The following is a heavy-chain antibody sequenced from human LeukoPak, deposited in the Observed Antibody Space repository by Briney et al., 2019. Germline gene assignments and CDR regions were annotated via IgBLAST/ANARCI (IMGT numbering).Heavy chain of an antibody. V-gene: IGHV1-24*01. J-gene: IGHJ5*02. CDR1: GYTLTELS. Sequence: VASVTVSCKVSGYTLTELSMHWVRQAPGKGLEWMGGFDPEDGETIYAQKFQGRVTMTEDTSTDTAYMELSSLRSEDTAVYYCATTYYGNWFDPWGQGTLVTVSS. D-gene: IGHD3-3*01. CDR3: ATTYYGNWFDP. CDR2: FDPEDGET.